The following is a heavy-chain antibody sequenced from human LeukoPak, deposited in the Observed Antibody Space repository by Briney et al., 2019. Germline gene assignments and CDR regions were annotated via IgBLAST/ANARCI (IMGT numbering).Heavy chain of an antibody. CDR1: GFTFSGYI. D-gene: IGHD3-10*01. CDR2: ISFNGVNT. CDR3: AKTSPALLYFGDLSIDY. J-gene: IGHJ4*02. Sequence: GGSLRLSCAASGFTFSGYIMNWVRQAPGKGLEWVSSISFNGVNTSYADSVKGRFTISRDNSEDTLYLQMNSLRAEDTAVYYCAKTSPALLYFGDLSIDYWGQGTLVTVSS. V-gene: IGHV3-23*01.